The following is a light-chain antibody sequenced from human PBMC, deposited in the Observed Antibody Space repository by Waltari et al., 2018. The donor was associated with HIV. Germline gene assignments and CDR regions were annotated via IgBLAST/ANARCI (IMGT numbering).Light chain of an antibody. CDR2: DNH. CDR3: GTWDSSLSAGV. CDR1: SSHIGNNY. V-gene: IGLV1-51*01. Sequence: QSVLTQPPSVSAAPGQKITISCSGSSSHIGNNYVSCYQQLPGTAPKLLIYDNHKRPSGIPDRFSGSKSGTSATLGITGLQTGDEADYYCGTWDSSLSAGVFGGGTKVTVL. J-gene: IGLJ2*01.